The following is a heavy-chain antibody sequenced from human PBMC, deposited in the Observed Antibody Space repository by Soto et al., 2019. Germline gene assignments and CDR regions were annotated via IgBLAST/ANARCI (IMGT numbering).Heavy chain of an antibody. CDR1: GFTFSSYG. J-gene: IGHJ4*02. D-gene: IGHD2-2*01. Sequence: GGSLRLSCAASGFTFSSYGMHWVRQAPGKGLEWVAVIWYDGSNKYYADSVKGRFTISRDNSKNTLYLQMNSLRAEDTAVYYCARDSTALGYYFDYWGQGTLVTVSS. V-gene: IGHV3-33*01. CDR3: ARDSTALGYYFDY. CDR2: IWYDGSNK.